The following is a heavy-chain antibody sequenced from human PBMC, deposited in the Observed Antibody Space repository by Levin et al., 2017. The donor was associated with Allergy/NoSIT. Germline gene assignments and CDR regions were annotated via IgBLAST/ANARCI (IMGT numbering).Heavy chain of an antibody. CDR1: GFTFSDYY. D-gene: IGHD1-26*01. CDR3: ARGGGSYLANKNYWYFDL. J-gene: IGHJ2*01. CDR2: ISSSCSTI. Sequence: GESLKISCAASGFTFSDYYMSWIRQAPGKGLEWVSYISSSCSTIYYADSVKGRFTISRDNAKNSLYLQMNSLRAEDTAVYYCARGGGSYLANKNYWYFDLWGRGTLVTVSS. V-gene: IGHV3-11*01.